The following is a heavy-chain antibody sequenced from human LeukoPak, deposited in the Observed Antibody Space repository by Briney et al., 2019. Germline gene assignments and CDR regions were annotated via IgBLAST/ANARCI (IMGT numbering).Heavy chain of an antibody. J-gene: IGHJ4*02. CDR3: AKGGIAAAGTRYYFDY. Sequence: GGSLRLSCAASGFTFSSYGMHWVRQAPGKGLEWVAFIRYDGSNKYYADSVKGRFTISRDNAKNSLYLQMNSLRAEDTALYYCAKGGIAAAGTRYYFDYWGQGTLVTVSS. D-gene: IGHD6-13*01. V-gene: IGHV3-30*02. CDR2: IRYDGSNK. CDR1: GFTFSSYG.